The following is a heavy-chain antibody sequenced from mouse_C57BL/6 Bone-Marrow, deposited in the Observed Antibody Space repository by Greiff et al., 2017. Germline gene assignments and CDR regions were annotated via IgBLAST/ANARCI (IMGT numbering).Heavy chain of an antibody. CDR2: IYPGSGNT. V-gene: IGHV1-76*01. CDR3: AREGLLRRVYYAMDY. J-gene: IGHJ4*01. Sequence: VQLQQSGAELVRPGASVKLSCKASGYTFTDYYINWVKQRPGQGLEWIARIYPGSGNTYYNEKFKGKATLTAEKSSSTAYMQLSSLTSEDSAVYFWAREGLLRRVYYAMDYWGQGTSVTVSS. CDR1: GYTFTDYY. D-gene: IGHD1-1*01.